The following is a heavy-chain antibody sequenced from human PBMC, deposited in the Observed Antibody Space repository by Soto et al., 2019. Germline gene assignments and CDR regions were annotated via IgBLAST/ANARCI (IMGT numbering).Heavy chain of an antibody. CDR3: ARASMYIWNDH. D-gene: IGHD1-20*01. J-gene: IGHJ5*02. V-gene: IGHV1-8*01. Sequence: QVQLVQSGVEVKRPGASVKVSCEASGYTFTTYDINWVRQASGQGLEWMGCVNPSSGNTVYAQQFHGRVTMTRDTSISTAYMKLSSLKSDDTAIYYCARASMYIWNDHWGQGTLVTVSS. CDR1: GYTFTTYD. CDR2: VNPSSGNT.